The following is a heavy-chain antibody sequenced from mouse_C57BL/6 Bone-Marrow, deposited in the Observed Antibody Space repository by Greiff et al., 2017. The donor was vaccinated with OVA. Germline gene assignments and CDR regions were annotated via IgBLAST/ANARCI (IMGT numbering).Heavy chain of an antibody. J-gene: IGHJ4*01. V-gene: IGHV1-50*01. Sequence: VQLQQPGAELVKPGASVKLSCKASGYTFTSYWMQWVKQRPGQGLEWIGEIDPSDSYTNYNQKFKGKATLTVDTSSSTAYMQLSSLTSEDSAVYYCTRPFRKGGYYYAMDYWGQGTSVTVSS. CDR1: GYTFTSYW. CDR2: IDPSDSYT. CDR3: TRPFRKGGYYYAMDY.